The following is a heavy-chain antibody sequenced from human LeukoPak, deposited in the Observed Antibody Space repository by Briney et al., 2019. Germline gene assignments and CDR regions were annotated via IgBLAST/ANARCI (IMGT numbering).Heavy chain of an antibody. Sequence: GESLKISCKGSGYSFTSYWIGWVRQMPGKGLEWMGIIYPGDSDTRYSPSFQGQVTISADKSISTAYLQWSSLKASDTAMYYCARHYYYGSGSYPYCDYWGQGTLVTVSS. CDR1: GYSFTSYW. J-gene: IGHJ4*02. CDR2: IYPGDSDT. D-gene: IGHD3-10*01. CDR3: ARHYYYGSGSYPYCDY. V-gene: IGHV5-51*01.